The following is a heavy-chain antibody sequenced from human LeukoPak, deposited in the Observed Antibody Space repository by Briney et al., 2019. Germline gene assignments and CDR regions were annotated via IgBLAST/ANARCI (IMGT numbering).Heavy chain of an antibody. CDR1: GFTFSSYS. Sequence: TGGSLRLSCAASGFTFSSYSMNWARQAPGKGLEWVSSISSSSSYIYYADSVKGRFTISRDNAKNSLYLQMNSLRAEDTAVYYCARPYSSSWYGPFDPWGQGTLVTVSS. CDR2: ISSSSSYI. CDR3: ARPYSSSWYGPFDP. J-gene: IGHJ5*02. D-gene: IGHD6-13*01. V-gene: IGHV3-21*01.